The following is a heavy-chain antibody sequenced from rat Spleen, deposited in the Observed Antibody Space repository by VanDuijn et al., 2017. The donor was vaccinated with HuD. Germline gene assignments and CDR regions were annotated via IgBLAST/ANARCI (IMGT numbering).Heavy chain of an antibody. J-gene: IGHJ2*01. D-gene: IGHD5-1*01. CDR3: TRDESWEDY. CDR1: GFTFSDYD. V-gene: IGHV5-20*01. CDR2: ITNTGGST. Sequence: EVQLVESGGGIVQPGRSLKLSCAASGFTFSDYDMAWVRQAPTKGLEWVASITNTGGSTYYPDSVKGRFTISRDNAKSTLYLQMNSLRSEDTATYYCTRDESWEDYWGQGVMVTVSS.